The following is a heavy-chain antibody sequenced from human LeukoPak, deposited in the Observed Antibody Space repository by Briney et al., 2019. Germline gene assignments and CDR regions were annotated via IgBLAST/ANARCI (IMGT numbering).Heavy chain of an antibody. J-gene: IGHJ4*02. CDR2: INHNGST. Sequence: SETLSLTCAVYGGSFSNYYWSWIRQPPGKGLEWIGEINHNGSTNYNPSLKSRVTISIDTSKNQFSLKLSSVTAADTAVYYCAREPIRRITIFGVVIIPDYWGQGTLVTVSS. V-gene: IGHV4-34*01. CDR1: GGSFSNYY. D-gene: IGHD3-3*01. CDR3: AREPIRRITIFGVVIIPDY.